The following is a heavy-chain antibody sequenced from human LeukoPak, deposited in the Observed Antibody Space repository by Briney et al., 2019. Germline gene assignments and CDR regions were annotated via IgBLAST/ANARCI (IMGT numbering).Heavy chain of an antibody. J-gene: IGHJ4*02. V-gene: IGHV3-9*01. CDR1: GFTFDDYA. Sequence: GGSLRLSCAASGFTFDDYAMHWVRQAPGKGLEWVSGISWNSGSIGYADSVKGRFTISRDNAKNSLYLQMNSLRAEDTAVYYCATEGIVVIAHFDSWGQGTLVTVSS. CDR2: ISWNSGSI. CDR3: ATEGIVVIAHFDS. D-gene: IGHD3-22*01.